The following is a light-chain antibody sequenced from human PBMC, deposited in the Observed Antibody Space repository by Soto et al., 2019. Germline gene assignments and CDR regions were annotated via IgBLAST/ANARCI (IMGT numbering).Light chain of an antibody. Sequence: EIVMTQSPATLSASPGERATLSSSASQSVSSNLAWYQQKPGQAPRLLIYRASTRATGIPARFSGSGSGTEFTLPISSLQSEEFAVYYCQQRSNWPPPVGQGTRLDIK. CDR1: QSVSSN. V-gene: IGKV3-15*01. CDR2: RAS. CDR3: QQRSNWPPP. J-gene: IGKJ5*01.